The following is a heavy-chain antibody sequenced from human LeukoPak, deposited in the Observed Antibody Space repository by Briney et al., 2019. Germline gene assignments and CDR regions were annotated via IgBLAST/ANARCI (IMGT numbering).Heavy chain of an antibody. J-gene: IGHJ2*01. CDR1: EFTFSTSW. CDR2: INSDGSST. CDR3: VRDSGFGYFDL. Sequence: GGSLRLSCAASEFTFSTSWMHWVRQAPGKGLVWVSRINSDGSSTSKADSVKGRFTISRDNARNMLYLQMNSLRAEDTAVYFCVRDSGFGYFDLWGRGTLVTVSS. V-gene: IGHV3-74*01. D-gene: IGHD3-10*01.